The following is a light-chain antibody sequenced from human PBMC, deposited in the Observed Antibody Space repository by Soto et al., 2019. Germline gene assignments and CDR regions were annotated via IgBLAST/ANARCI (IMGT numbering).Light chain of an antibody. Sequence: QAVVTQPPSVSAAPGQKVTISCSGSSFNIGNNYVSWYQQLPGTAPKLLIYENNKRPSGILDRFSGSKSGTSATLGITGLQTGDEADYYCGTWDSSLSAFVFGTGTKLTVL. CDR3: GTWDSSLSAFV. CDR2: ENN. CDR1: SFNIGNNY. J-gene: IGLJ1*01. V-gene: IGLV1-51*02.